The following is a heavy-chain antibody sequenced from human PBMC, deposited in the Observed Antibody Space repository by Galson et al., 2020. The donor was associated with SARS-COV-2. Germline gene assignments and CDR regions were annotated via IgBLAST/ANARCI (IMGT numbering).Heavy chain of an antibody. CDR2: IDADRGGT. D-gene: IGHD6-6*01. CDR3: STLATADY. J-gene: IGHJ4*02. CDR1: GYNFTAYY. V-gene: IGHV1-2*02. Sequence: ASVKVSCKASGYNFTAYYIHWVRQAPGQGLEWMGWIDADRGGTKYAQTYQGRVTMTRDTSITTAYLALTRLRSDDTAKFYCSTLATADYWGQGTLVTVSS.